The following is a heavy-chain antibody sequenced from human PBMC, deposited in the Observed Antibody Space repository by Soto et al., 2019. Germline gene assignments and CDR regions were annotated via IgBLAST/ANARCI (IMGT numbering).Heavy chain of an antibody. V-gene: IGHV4-31*02. CDR3: ARVGRLYYDILTGYTHRQYYFDY. Sequence: GSYSRTRIRQHPGKGLEWIGYIYYSGSTYYNPSLKSRVTISVDTSKNQFSLKLSSVTAADTAVYYCARVGRLYYDILTGYTHRQYYFDYWGQGTLVTVSS. D-gene: IGHD3-9*01. CDR1: GSYS. CDR2: IYYSGST. J-gene: IGHJ4*02.